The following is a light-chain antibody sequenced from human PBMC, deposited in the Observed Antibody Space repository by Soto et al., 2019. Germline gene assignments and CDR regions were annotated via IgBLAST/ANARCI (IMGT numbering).Light chain of an antibody. J-gene: IGKJ4*01. V-gene: IGKV3-15*01. Sequence: EIVMTQSPATLSVSLGERATLSCRASQSVSSNLAWYQQKPGQAPRLLIYGASTRATGIPARFSGSGSGTEFTLTISSLQSEDFAVYYCQQYNNWPLTFGRETTVDI. CDR1: QSVSSN. CDR3: QQYNNWPLT. CDR2: GAS.